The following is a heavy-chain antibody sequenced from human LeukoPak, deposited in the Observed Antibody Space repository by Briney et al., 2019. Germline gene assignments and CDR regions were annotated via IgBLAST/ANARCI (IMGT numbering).Heavy chain of an antibody. CDR1: GGSFSNYY. Sequence: SETLSLTCAVYGGSFSNYYWSWIRQPPGKGLEWIGEINDSGRTNYNPSLMSRVTVSVDTSKNQFSLRLTSVTATDTAVYYCAGRWNYGRNYYIDVWGNGATVSVSS. D-gene: IGHD1-7*01. CDR2: INDSGRT. J-gene: IGHJ6*03. CDR3: AGRWNYGRNYYIDV. V-gene: IGHV4-34*01.